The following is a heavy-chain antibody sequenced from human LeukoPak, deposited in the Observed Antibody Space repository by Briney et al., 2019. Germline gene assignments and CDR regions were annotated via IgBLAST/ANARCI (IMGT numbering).Heavy chain of an antibody. Sequence: PSETLSLTCTVSGGSISSYYWSWIRQPAGKGLEWIGRIYSTGSTNYNPSLNSRVTMSVDTSKNQFSLRLSSVTAADTAVYYCARDHQLYGSPWDWFDPWGQGKLVTVSS. CDR2: IYSTGST. CDR3: ARDHQLYGSPWDWFDP. CDR1: GGSISSYY. D-gene: IGHD3-10*01. V-gene: IGHV4-4*07. J-gene: IGHJ5*02.